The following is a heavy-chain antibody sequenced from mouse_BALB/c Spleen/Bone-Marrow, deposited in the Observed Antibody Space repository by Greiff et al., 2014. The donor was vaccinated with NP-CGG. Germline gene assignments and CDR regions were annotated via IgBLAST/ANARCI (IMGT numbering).Heavy chain of an antibody. D-gene: IGHD1-1*01. J-gene: IGHJ4*01. V-gene: IGHV14-3*02. Sequence: EVQVVESGAELVKPGASVKLSCTASGFNIKDTYMHWVKQRPEQGLEWIGRIDPASGNTKYDPKFQGKATITADTSSNTAYLQLSSLTSEDTAVYYCALLLRYYAMDYWGQGTSVTVSS. CDR2: IDPASGNT. CDR1: GFNIKDTY. CDR3: ALLLRYYAMDY.